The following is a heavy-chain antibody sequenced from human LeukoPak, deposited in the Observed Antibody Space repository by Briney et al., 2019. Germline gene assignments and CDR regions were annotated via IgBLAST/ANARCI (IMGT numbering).Heavy chain of an antibody. Sequence: SVKVSCKASGGTFSSYAISWVRQAPGQGLEWMGGIIPIFGTANYAQKFQGRVTITADESTSTAYMELSSLRSEDTAVYYCARDRGLYYSGGSCYRAYYYYYMDVWGKGTTVTISS. V-gene: IGHV1-69*13. CDR2: IIPIFGTA. D-gene: IGHD2-15*01. CDR1: GGTFSSYA. CDR3: ARDRGLYYSGGSCYRAYYYYYMDV. J-gene: IGHJ6*03.